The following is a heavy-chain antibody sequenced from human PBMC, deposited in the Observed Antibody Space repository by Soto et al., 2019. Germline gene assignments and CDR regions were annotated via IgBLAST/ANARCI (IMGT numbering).Heavy chain of an antibody. Sequence: QVQLVQSGAEVKKPGASVKVSCKASGYTFTGYYMHWVRQAPGQGLEWMGWINPNSGGTNYAQKFQGWVTMTRDTSISTAYWELSRLRFYDTAVYYCARESISMVRGDGRNYFDYWGQGTLVTVSS. V-gene: IGHV1-2*04. CDR1: GYTFTGYY. J-gene: IGHJ4*02. D-gene: IGHD3-10*01. CDR2: INPNSGGT. CDR3: ARESISMVRGDGRNYFDY.